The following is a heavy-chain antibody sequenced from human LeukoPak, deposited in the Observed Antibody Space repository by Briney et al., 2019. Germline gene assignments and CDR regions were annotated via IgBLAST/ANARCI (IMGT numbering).Heavy chain of an antibody. Sequence: PGGSLRLSCAASGFTFSSHSMTWVRQAPGKGLEWVSVISGSGGATYYADSVKGQFTISRDNSKNTLYLQMNSLRAEDTAVYYCARAAMVRGVDYFDSWGQGTLVTVSS. CDR3: ARAAMVRGVDYFDS. CDR2: ISGSGGAT. V-gene: IGHV3-23*01. CDR1: GFTFSSHS. D-gene: IGHD3-10*01. J-gene: IGHJ4*02.